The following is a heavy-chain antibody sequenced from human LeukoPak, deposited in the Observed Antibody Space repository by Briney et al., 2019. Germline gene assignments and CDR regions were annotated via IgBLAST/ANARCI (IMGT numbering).Heavy chain of an antibody. J-gene: IGHJ2*01. Sequence: ASVKVSCKASGYTFTGYYMHWVRQAPGLGLEWMGWINPNSGGTHYARKFQGRVTMTRDTSMSTAYMELSRLRSDDTAVYYCARDSPSLYCGGDCSSRYFDLWGRGTLVTVSS. CDR1: GYTFTGYY. CDR2: INPNSGGT. V-gene: IGHV1-2*02. CDR3: ARDSPSLYCGGDCSSRYFDL. D-gene: IGHD2-21*01.